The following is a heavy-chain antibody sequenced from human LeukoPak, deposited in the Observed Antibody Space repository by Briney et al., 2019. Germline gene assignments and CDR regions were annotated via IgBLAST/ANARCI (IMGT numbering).Heavy chain of an antibody. CDR2: IDPNSGGT. Sequence: ASVKVSCKASGYTFTDYYMHWVRQAPGQGPEWMGWIDPNSGGTHYAQKFQGRVAMTSDTSISTAYMELSRLRSDDTAVYYCARDSPIGIVGATSDYWGQGTLVTVSS. CDR3: ARDSPIGIVGATSDY. V-gene: IGHV1-2*02. D-gene: IGHD1-26*01. J-gene: IGHJ4*02. CDR1: GYTFTDYY.